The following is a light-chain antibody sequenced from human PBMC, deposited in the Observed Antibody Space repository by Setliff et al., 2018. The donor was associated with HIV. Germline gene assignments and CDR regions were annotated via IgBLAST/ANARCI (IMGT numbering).Light chain of an antibody. CDR3: QQSDITPLT. Sequence: DIQMTQSPSSLSASVGDRVTITCRASQSIGTSLNWYQQKPGKAPNLLIYGASSLLSVVPSRFSGSGSGTDFTLTISSLQPEDFATYYCQQSDITPLTFGPGTKVDIK. CDR2: GAS. J-gene: IGKJ3*01. CDR1: QSIGTS. V-gene: IGKV1-39*01.